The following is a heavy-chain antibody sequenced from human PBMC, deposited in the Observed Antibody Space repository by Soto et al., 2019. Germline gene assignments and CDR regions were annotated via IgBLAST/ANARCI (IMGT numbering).Heavy chain of an antibody. J-gene: IGHJ3*01. CDR2: IKPDGSQK. V-gene: IGHV3-7*04. CDR1: GFTFSSYW. CDR3: ARGDYSAISVPFLAAFDA. D-gene: IGHD2-21*02. Sequence: PGGSLRLSCAASGFTFSSYWMSWVRQAPGKGLEWVANIKPDGSQKWYVESVKGRFTISRDNAKSSLSLQMDSLRAEDTGVYYCARGDYSAISVPFLAAFDAWGHGTMVTF.